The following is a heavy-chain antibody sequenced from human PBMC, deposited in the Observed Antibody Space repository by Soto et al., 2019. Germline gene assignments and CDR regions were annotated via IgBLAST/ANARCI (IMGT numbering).Heavy chain of an antibody. CDR3: ARGGDIVVVPAAHYMAV. CDR2: INHSGST. D-gene: IGHD2-2*01. J-gene: IGHJ6*03. V-gene: IGHV4-34*01. CDR1: GGSFSGYY. Sequence: SETLSLTCAVYGGSFSGYYWSWIRQPPGKGLEWIGEINHSGSTNYNPSLKSRVTISVDTSKNQFSLKLSSVTAADTAVYYCARGGDIVVVPAAHYMAVWGKGTTVTVSS.